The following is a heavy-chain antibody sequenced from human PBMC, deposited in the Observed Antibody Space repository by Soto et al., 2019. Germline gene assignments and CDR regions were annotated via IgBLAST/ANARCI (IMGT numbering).Heavy chain of an antibody. CDR1: GISFSNHW. J-gene: IGHJ4*02. CDR2: IREDGNEK. V-gene: IGHV3-7*01. Sequence: EVQLVESGGGLVQPGGSLRLSCVVSGISFSNHWMSWVRQAPGKGLEWVADIREDGNEKYYADSVKGRFTISRDNAKNALYLQMNSLRAEDTAVYHCARDGDRWKFDYWGQGTLVTVSS. D-gene: IGHD1-1*01. CDR3: ARDGDRWKFDY.